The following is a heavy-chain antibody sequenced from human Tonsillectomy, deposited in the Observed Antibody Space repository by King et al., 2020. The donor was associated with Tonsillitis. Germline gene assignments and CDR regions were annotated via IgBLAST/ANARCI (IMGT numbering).Heavy chain of an antibody. CDR1: GGSISSGDYY. CDR3: ARLQTYYDSGSDNFDY. D-gene: IGHD3-10*01. CDR2: IYYTGRT. J-gene: IGHJ4*02. V-gene: IGHV4-30-4*01. Sequence: VPLQESGPGLVKPSQTLSVTCTVSGGSISSGDYYWSWIRQPPGKGLEWIGYIYYTGRTYYNPSLQSRVTISLDTSKNQFSLKLRSVTAADTAVYYCARLQTYYDSGSDNFDYWGQGTLVTVSS.